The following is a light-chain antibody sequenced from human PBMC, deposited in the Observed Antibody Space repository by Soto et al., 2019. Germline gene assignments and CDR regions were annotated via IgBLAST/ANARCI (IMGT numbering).Light chain of an antibody. CDR3: SSYTTINTWV. Sequence: QSALTQPASVSGSPGQSITISCTGTSSGVGAYGYVSWYQQHPGKSPKIMLYEVNNRPSGLSNRFSGSKSGNTASLTISGLQAEDEADYYCSSYTTINTWVFGGGTKVTVL. CDR1: SSGVGAYGY. CDR2: EVN. V-gene: IGLV2-14*01. J-gene: IGLJ3*02.